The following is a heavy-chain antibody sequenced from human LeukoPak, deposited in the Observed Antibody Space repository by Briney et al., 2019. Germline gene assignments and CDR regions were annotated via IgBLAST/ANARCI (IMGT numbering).Heavy chain of an antibody. J-gene: IGHJ4*02. V-gene: IGHV4-4*02. D-gene: IGHD1-1*01. CDR2: IFHSGNT. CDR3: AGGNDILHLRY. CDR1: GDSICSSNW. Sequence: SETLSLTCDVSGDSICSSNWWSWVRQPPAKGLEWIGEIFHSGNTNYSPSLQSRVTMSVDKSKNQFSLKLSSVTAADTAVYYCAGGNDILHLRYWGQGTLVTVSS.